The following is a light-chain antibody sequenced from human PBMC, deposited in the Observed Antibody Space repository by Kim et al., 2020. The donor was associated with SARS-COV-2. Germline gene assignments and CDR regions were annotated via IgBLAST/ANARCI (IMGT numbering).Light chain of an antibody. V-gene: IGLV1-40*01. CDR3: QSYDSSLSGSVV. J-gene: IGLJ2*01. Sequence: VTISCTGSSSNIGAGYDVHWYQQLPGTAPKLLIYGNSNRPSGVPDRFSGSESGTSAYLAITGLQAEDEADYYCQSYDSSLSGSVVFGGGTQLTVL. CDR1: SSNIGAGYD. CDR2: GNS.